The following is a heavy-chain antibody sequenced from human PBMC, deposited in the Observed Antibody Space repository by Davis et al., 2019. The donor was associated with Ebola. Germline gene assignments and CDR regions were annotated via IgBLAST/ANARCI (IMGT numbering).Heavy chain of an antibody. CDR2: IKQDGSEK. CDR3: AKDAYYSSSSDLLYYYYGMDV. CDR1: GLTFSTYW. V-gene: IGHV3-7*01. D-gene: IGHD6-6*01. Sequence: PGGSLRLSCAASGLTFSTYWMSWVRQAPGKGLEWVANIKQDGSEKYYVDSVKGRFTISRDNSKNTLYLQMNSLRAEDTAVYYCAKDAYYSSSSDLLYYYYGMDVWGKGTTVTVSS. J-gene: IGHJ6*04.